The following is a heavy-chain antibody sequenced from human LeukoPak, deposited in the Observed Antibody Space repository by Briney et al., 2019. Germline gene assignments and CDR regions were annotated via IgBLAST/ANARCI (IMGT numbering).Heavy chain of an antibody. J-gene: IGHJ4*02. D-gene: IGHD3-10*01. CDR3: ARDRYYGSGSQKFDY. CDR1: GFSFSGYA. CDR2: ISHEENNK. V-gene: IGHV3-30-3*01. Sequence: GRSLRLSCAASGFSFSGYALHWVRQSPGKGLEWVAVISHEENNKYYADSVKGRFTISRDNSKNTVYLQMSSLRAEDTAVYYCARDRYYGSGSQKFDYWGQGTLVTVSS.